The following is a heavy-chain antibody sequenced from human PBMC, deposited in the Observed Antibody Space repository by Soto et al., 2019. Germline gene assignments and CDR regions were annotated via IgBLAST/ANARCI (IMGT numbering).Heavy chain of an antibody. CDR3: ARTDTAMATYYYYGMDV. Sequence: SETLSLTCTFSCGSISSGGSYWRWIRQHPGKGLEWIGYIYYSGSTYYNPSLKSRVTISVDTSKNQFSLKLSSVTPEDTAVYYCARTDTAMATYYYYGMDVWGQGTTVS. J-gene: IGHJ6*02. D-gene: IGHD5-18*01. V-gene: IGHV4-31*03. CDR2: IYYSGST. CDR1: CGSISSGGSY.